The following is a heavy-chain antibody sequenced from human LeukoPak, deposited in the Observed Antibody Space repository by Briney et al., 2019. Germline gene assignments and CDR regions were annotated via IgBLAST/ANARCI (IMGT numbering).Heavy chain of an antibody. D-gene: IGHD3-10*01. CDR2: IKSKTDGGTT. V-gene: IGHV3-15*01. Sequence: GGSLRLSCAASGFTFSTYAMSWVRQAPGKGLEWVGRIKSKTDGGTTDYAAPVKGRFTISRDDSKNTLYLQMNSLKTEDTAVYYCTTEGKILLWFGELFSPDVWGKGTTVTVSS. CDR1: GFTFSTYA. J-gene: IGHJ6*04. CDR3: TTEGKILLWFGELFSPDV.